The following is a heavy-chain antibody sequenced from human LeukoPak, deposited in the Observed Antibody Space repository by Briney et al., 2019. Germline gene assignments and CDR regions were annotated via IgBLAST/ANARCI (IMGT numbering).Heavy chain of an antibody. V-gene: IGHV3-30*18. CDR2: ISYDGSNK. D-gene: IGHD6-19*01. CDR1: GFTFSSYG. CDR3: AKGSSGWYEDY. Sequence: PGRSLRLSCAASGFTFSSYGMHWVRQAPGKGLEWVAVISYDGSNKYYADSVKGRFTISRDNSKNTLYLQMNSLRAEDTAVYYCAKGSSGWYEDYWGQGTLVTVSS. J-gene: IGHJ4*02.